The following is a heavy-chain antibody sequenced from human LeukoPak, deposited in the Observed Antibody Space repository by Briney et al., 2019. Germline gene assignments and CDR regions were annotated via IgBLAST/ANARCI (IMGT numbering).Heavy chain of an antibody. CDR2: IYYGRTL. J-gene: IGHJ5*02. CDR3: ARRSNWGPSNWFDP. V-gene: IGHV4-59*02. D-gene: IGHD7-27*01. CDR1: GDSVSGFH. Sequence: SETLSLTCTVSGDSVSGFHRNWIRQSQGKGLEWIGHIYYGRTLNYNPSLKSRVTISMDTSKNQFSLRLTSVTAADTAVYYCARRSNWGPSNWFDPWGQGTLVTVSS.